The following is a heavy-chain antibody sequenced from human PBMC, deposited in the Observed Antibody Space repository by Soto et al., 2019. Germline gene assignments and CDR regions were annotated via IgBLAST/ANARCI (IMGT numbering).Heavy chain of an antibody. CDR1: GFTFSTYN. CDR3: ARDAWIRAGASRWFDP. Sequence: GGSLRLSCAASGFTFSTYNMNWVRQIPGKGLGWVAVVWYDGTKKDYADSVKGRFTISRDISNNTLFLQRSSLSAGETVVYHGARDAWIRAGASRWFDPWGQGTLVTVSS. CDR2: VWYDGTKK. V-gene: IGHV3-33*01. D-gene: IGHD1-26*01. J-gene: IGHJ5*02.